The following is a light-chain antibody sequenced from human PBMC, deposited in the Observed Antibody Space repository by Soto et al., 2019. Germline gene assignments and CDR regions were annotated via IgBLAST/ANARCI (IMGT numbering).Light chain of an antibody. CDR2: STN. Sequence: QTVVSQEPSFSVSPGETVTLTCGLTSASVLTSYYPSWYQQTPGQAPRTLIYSTNIRSSGVPDRFSGSILGNKAPLTITWAQADDESDYYWALYVGSGTVVFGGGTKLTVL. CDR3: ALYVGSGTVV. V-gene: IGLV8-61*01. J-gene: IGLJ2*01. CDR1: SASVLTSYY.